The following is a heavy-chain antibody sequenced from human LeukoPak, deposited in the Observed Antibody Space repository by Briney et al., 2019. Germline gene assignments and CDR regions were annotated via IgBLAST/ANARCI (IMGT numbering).Heavy chain of an antibody. J-gene: IGHJ4*02. CDR2: ISYDEDFR. CDR3: VRVQWELLYPDY. CDR1: GFTFSSYA. Sequence: GGSLRLSCAASGFTFSSYAMHWVRQAPGKGLEWVALISYDEDFRYYADSMKGRFTISRDNFKSTLYLQINSLRVEDTAVYYCVRVQWELLYPDYWGQGTLVTVSS. D-gene: IGHD1-26*01. V-gene: IGHV3-30-3*01.